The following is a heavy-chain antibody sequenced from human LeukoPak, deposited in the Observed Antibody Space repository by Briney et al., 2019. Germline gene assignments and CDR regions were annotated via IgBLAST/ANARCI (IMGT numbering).Heavy chain of an antibody. D-gene: IGHD3-22*01. CDR2: ISSSSSTI. Sequence: TGGSLRLSCAASGFTFSSYAMHWVSQAPGKGLEWVSYISSSSSTIYYADSVKGRFTISRDNAKNSLYLQMNSLRAEDTAVYYCARGSTYYDSSGQVPFDYWGQGTLVTVSS. J-gene: IGHJ4*02. CDR1: GFTFSSYA. CDR3: ARGSTYYDSSGQVPFDY. V-gene: IGHV3-48*01.